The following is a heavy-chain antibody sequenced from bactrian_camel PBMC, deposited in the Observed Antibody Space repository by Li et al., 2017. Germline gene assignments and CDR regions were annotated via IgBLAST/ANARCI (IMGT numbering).Heavy chain of an antibody. CDR3: GAAAAEWKSCLGTLERNGY. CDR2: FLPRGSST. J-gene: IGHJ6*01. V-gene: IGHV3S63*01. Sequence: MAWFRQAPGKEREGVARFLPRGSSTEYAASVKGRFTISEDAAKNTVMLRMDSLKPDDTAMYYCGAAAAEWKSCLGTLERNGYWGQGTQVTVS. D-gene: IGHD1*01.